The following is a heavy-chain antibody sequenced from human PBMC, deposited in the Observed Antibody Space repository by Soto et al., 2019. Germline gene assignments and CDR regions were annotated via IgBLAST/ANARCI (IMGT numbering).Heavy chain of an antibody. J-gene: IGHJ5*02. Sequence: SETLSLTCSIYGGSFSGYYWXWIRQPPGKGLEWIGEINHSGSTNYNPSLKSRVSISVATSKNQFSLKLSSVTAADTAVYYCARGKRGYSGYDNRADWFDPWGQGTLVTVSS. D-gene: IGHD5-12*01. CDR3: ARGKRGYSGYDNRADWFDP. V-gene: IGHV4-34*01. CDR2: INHSGST. CDR1: GGSFSGYY.